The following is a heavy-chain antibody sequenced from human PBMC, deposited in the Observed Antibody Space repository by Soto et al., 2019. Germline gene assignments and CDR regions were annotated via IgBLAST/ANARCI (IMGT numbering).Heavy chain of an antibody. J-gene: IGHJ6*03. V-gene: IGHV1-18*01. CDR2: ISAYNGNT. D-gene: IGHD3-3*01. CDR3: ARDYDFWSGQYYMDV. Sequence: ASVKVSCKASGYTFTSYGISWVRQAPGQGLEWMGWISAYNGNTNYAQKIQGRVTMTTDTSTSTAYMELRSLRSDDTAVYYCARDYDFWSGQYYMDVWGKGTTVTVSS. CDR1: GYTFTSYG.